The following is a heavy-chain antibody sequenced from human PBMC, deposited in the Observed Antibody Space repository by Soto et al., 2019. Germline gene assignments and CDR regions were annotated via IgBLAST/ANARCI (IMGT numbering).Heavy chain of an antibody. V-gene: IGHV3-23*01. CDR2: ISDSDGST. Sequence: EVQLLESGGGLVQPGGSLRLFCAGSGFTFSSYAMSWVRQAPGKGLEWVSGISDSDGSTYYADSVKGRFTISRDNSKNTLYLQANSLRAEDTAVYYCAKGQTGGNGMGLFDPWGQGTLVTVSS. D-gene: IGHD2-8*02. CDR3: AKGQTGGNGMGLFDP. CDR1: GFTFSSYA. J-gene: IGHJ5*02.